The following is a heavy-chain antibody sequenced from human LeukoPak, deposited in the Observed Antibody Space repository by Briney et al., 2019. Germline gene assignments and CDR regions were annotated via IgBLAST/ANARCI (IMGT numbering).Heavy chain of an antibody. CDR1: GYTFTSYG. J-gene: IGHJ4*02. CDR3: ATRIVGATSLDY. CDR2: ISAYNGNT. V-gene: IGHV1-18*01. Sequence: ASVKVSCKASGYTFTSYGISWVRQAPGQGLEWMGWISAYNGNTNYAQKLQGRVTMTTDTSTSTAYMELRSLRSDDTAVYYRATRIVGATSLDYWGQGTLVTVSS. D-gene: IGHD1-26*01.